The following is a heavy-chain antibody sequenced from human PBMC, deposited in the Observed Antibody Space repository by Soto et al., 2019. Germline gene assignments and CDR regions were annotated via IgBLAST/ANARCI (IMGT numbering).Heavy chain of an antibody. Sequence: ASVKVSCKVSGYTLTELSMHWVRQAPGKGLEWMGGFDPEDGETIYAQKFQGRVTMTEDTSTDTAYMELSSLRSEDTAVYYCAKPRITIFGVVIQTAAFDIWGQGTMVTVSS. V-gene: IGHV1-24*01. D-gene: IGHD3-3*01. CDR1: GYTLTELS. CDR2: FDPEDGET. J-gene: IGHJ3*02. CDR3: AKPRITIFGVVIQTAAFDI.